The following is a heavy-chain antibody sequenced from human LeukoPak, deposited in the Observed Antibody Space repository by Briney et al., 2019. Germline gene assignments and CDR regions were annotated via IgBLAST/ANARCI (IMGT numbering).Heavy chain of an antibody. D-gene: IGHD1-26*01. CDR1: GGSISSSYY. CDR2: IYYSGST. J-gene: IGHJ4*02. CDR3: ARVFMSFGSYYDY. Sequence: PSETLSLTCTVSGGSISSSYYWGWIRQPPGKGLEWIGSIYYSGSTYYNPSLKSRVTISVDTSKNQFSLKLSPVTAADTAVYYCARVFMSFGSYYDYWGQGTLVTVSS. V-gene: IGHV4-39*07.